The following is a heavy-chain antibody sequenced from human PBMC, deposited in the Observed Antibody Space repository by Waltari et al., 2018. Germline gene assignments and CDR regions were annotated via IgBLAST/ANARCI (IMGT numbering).Heavy chain of an antibody. J-gene: IGHJ6*03. CDR1: GLAFSKDW. CDR2: IKQDGSEK. CDR3: AKTPIYKDYMDV. Sequence: EVQLVESGGGLVQPGGSLRLSCAASGLAFSKDWMHWVGQAPGKGLEWVANIKQDGSEKYYMDSVKGRFTISRDNAKNSLYLQMSSLRAEDTAVYYCAKTPIYKDYMDVWGKGTTVIVSS. V-gene: IGHV3-7*01. D-gene: IGHD1-1*01.